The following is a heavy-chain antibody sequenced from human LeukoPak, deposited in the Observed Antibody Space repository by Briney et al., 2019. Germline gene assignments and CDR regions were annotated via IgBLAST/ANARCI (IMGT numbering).Heavy chain of an antibody. J-gene: IGHJ4*02. Sequence: GGSLRLSCAASGFTFSSYSMNWVRQAPGKGLEWVSYISSSSSTIYYADSVKGRFTISRDNAKNSLYLQMNSLRAEDTAVYYCARGYSSSWSPYYFDYWGQGTLVTVSS. D-gene: IGHD6-13*01. CDR3: ARGYSSSWSPYYFDY. CDR1: GFTFSSYS. CDR2: ISSSSSTI. V-gene: IGHV3-48*04.